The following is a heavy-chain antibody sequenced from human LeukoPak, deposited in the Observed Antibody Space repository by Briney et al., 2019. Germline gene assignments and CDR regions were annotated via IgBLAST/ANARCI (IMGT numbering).Heavy chain of an antibody. CDR3: AKKYTSGWQPQPAFDI. J-gene: IGHJ3*02. V-gene: IGHV3-23*01. D-gene: IGHD6-19*01. Sequence: PGGSLRLSCAASGFTFSSYAMSWVRQAPGKGLEWVSGISGTGGNTYYADSVKGRSTISRDNSKNTVYVQMNSLRAEDTAVYYCAKKYTSGWQPQPAFDIWGQGTRVIVSS. CDR2: ISGTGGNT. CDR1: GFTFSSYA.